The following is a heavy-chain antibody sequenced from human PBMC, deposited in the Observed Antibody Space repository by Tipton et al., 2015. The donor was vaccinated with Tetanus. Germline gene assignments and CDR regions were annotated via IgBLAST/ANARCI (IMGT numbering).Heavy chain of an antibody. J-gene: IGHJ4*02. D-gene: IGHD3-22*01. V-gene: IGHV3-43*01. Sequence: SLRLSCAASGFTFDDYTMHWVRQAPGKGLEWVSLISWDGGSTYYADSVKGRFTISRDNSKNSLYLQMNSLRTEDTALYYCAKDISGSGYYLFDYWGQGTLVTVSS. CDR1: GFTFDDYT. CDR2: ISWDGGST. CDR3: AKDISGSGYYLFDY.